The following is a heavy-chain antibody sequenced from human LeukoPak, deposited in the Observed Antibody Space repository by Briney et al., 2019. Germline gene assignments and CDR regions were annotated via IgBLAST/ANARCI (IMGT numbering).Heavy chain of an antibody. CDR3: ARAYSRDAFDI. J-gene: IGHJ3*02. CDR2: IYYSGST. Sequence: PSETLSLTCTVSGGSISSYYWSWIRQPPGKGLEWIGYIYYSGSTNYNPSLKSRVTISVDTSKNQFSLKLSSVTAADTAVYYCARAYSRDAFDIWGQGTMVTVSS. V-gene: IGHV4-59*01. D-gene: IGHD2-15*01. CDR1: GGSISSYY.